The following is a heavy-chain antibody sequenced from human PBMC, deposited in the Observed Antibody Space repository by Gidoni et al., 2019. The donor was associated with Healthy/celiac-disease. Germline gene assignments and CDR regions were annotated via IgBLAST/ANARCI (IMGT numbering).Heavy chain of an antibody. V-gene: IGHV3-30*01. CDR1: GFHFRSYA. CDR2: IAYDGSNK. J-gene: IGHJ4*02. CDR3: ARDRGSGWTGYFDY. Sequence: QVQLVASGGRVVQPGRSLRLSCAASGFHFRSYAMQWVRQAPGKGLEWVAVIAYDGSNKYYADSVKGRFTISRDNSKNTLYLQMNSLRAEDTAGYYCARDRGSGWTGYFDYWGQGTLVTVSS. D-gene: IGHD6-19*01.